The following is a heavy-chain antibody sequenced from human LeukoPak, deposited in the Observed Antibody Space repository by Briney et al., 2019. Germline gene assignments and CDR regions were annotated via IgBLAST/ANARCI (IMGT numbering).Heavy chain of an antibody. J-gene: IGHJ4*02. V-gene: IGHV5-51*01. CDR1: GYSFTSYW. D-gene: IGHD2-2*01. CDR3: ARISSTAGFIFDY. Sequence: GESLKISCKGSGYSFTSYWIGWVRQMPGKGLEWMGIIYPGDSDTRYSPSFQGQVTISADKSISTAYLQWSSLNASDTAMYYCARISSTAGFIFDYWGQGTLVTVSS. CDR2: IYPGDSDT.